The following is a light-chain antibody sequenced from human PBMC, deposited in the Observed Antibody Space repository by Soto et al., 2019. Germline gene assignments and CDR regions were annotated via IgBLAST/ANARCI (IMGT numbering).Light chain of an antibody. CDR2: DAS. J-gene: IGKJ1*01. Sequence: EIVMTQSPVTLSVSPGERATLSCRASQTVSGKLAWYQQKPGEAPRLLLYDASTRATGVPARFSGSGSGTEFILTISSLKSEDFAVYYCQQYSNWRTFGQGTNVEIK. V-gene: IGKV3-15*01. CDR3: QQYSNWRT. CDR1: QTVSGK.